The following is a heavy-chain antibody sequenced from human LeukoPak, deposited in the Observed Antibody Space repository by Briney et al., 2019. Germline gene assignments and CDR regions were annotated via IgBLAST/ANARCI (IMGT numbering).Heavy chain of an antibody. CDR1: GRSISSSSYY. D-gene: IGHD6-6*01. CDR3: ALASSSYHDAFDI. CDR2: IYYSGST. Sequence: PSETLTLTCTVCGRSISSSSYYWGWIRQPPGKGLEWIGGIYYSGSTYYNPSLKSRITIYVDTSKNQFSLKLNSVTAEDTAVYYCALASSSYHDAFDIWGQGTMVTVSS. J-gene: IGHJ3*02. V-gene: IGHV4-39*01.